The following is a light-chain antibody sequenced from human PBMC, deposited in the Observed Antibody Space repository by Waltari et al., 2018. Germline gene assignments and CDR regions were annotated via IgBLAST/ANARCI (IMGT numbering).Light chain of an antibody. V-gene: IGLV3-19*01. Sequence: SSELTQDPAVSVALGQTVRITCQGDSLRHYYANCYQQKAGQAPVLFVYDKNKRPSGIPDRFSGSRSGDTASLTITGAQAEDEADYYCNSRESRDKYIFVFGTGTKVTVL. J-gene: IGLJ1*01. CDR2: DKN. CDR1: SLRHYY. CDR3: NSRESRDKYIFV.